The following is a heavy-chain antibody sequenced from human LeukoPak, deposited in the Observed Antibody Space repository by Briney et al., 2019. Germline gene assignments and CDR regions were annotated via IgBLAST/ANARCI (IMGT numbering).Heavy chain of an antibody. V-gene: IGHV3-30*18. Sequence: GGSLRLSCVASGFTFSNYGMHWVRQAPGKGLEWVAVISYDGSNKYYADSVKGRFTISRDNSKNTLYLQMNSLRAEDTAVYYCAKDSTVTSPGYYYYYYMDVWGKGTTVTVSS. CDR2: ISYDGSNK. CDR1: GFTFSNYG. CDR3: AKDSTVTSPGYYYYYYMDV. D-gene: IGHD4-11*01. J-gene: IGHJ6*03.